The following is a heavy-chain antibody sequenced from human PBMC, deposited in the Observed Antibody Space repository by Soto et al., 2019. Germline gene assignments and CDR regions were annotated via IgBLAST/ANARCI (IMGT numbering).Heavy chain of an antibody. CDR3: ARDPSPDSPGYMDV. D-gene: IGHD2-21*01. J-gene: IGHJ6*03. V-gene: IGHV1-18*01. CDR2: VSTFYGNT. CDR1: GYTFTSHV. Sequence: QVQLVQSGAEVKKPGASVKVSCKASGYTFTSHVINWVRQAPGEGLEWLGWVSTFYGNTNYARKVQGRVTMTTDTSTVTAYMDLRRLGSDDTAVYYCARDPSPDSPGYMDVWGQGTTVTVS.